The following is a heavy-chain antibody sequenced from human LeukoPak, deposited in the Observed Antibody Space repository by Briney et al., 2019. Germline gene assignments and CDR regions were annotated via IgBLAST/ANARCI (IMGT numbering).Heavy chain of an antibody. CDR2: IYYSGST. Sequence: PGGSLRLSCAASGFTFSSYEMNWVRQAPGKGLEWVGSIYYSGSTYYNPSLKSRVTMSVDTSRNQFFLRLSSVTAADTAVYYCARFSEYSHSSVHYLDYWGQGTLVSVSS. CDR1: GFTFSSYE. D-gene: IGHD3-22*01. V-gene: IGHV4-59*01. J-gene: IGHJ4*02. CDR3: ARFSEYSHSSVHYLDY.